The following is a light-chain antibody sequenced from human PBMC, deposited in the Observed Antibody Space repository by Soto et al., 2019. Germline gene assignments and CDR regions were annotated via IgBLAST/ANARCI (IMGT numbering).Light chain of an antibody. Sequence: DIQMTQSPSTLSASVGDRVTITCRASQSISTWLAWYQQKPGNAPKLLIFDASNLESGVQSRFSGSGSGTEFTPTIDSLQPDDFATYYCQQYNSDSRTFGQGTELDFK. CDR1: QSISTW. CDR3: QQYNSDSRT. V-gene: IGKV1-5*01. CDR2: DAS. J-gene: IGKJ1*01.